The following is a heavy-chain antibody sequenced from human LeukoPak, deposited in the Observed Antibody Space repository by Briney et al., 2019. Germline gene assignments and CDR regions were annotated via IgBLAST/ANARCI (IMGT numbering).Heavy chain of an antibody. CDR3: AKDYDTSGYYDY. V-gene: IGHV3-30*18. Sequence: GGSLRLSCAASGFTFSSYGMHWVRQAPGKGLEWVAVISYDGSNKYYADSVKGRFTIPRDNSKNTLYLQMNSLRTEDTAVYYCAKDYDTSGYYDYWGQGTLVTVSS. D-gene: IGHD3-22*01. CDR1: GFTFSSYG. CDR2: ISYDGSNK. J-gene: IGHJ4*02.